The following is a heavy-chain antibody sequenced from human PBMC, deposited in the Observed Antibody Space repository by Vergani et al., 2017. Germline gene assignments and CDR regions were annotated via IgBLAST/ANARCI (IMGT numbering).Heavy chain of an antibody. J-gene: IGHJ6*02. CDR3: ARDLVTGGYSYGKYYYGMDV. V-gene: IGHV4-30-2*05. D-gene: IGHD5-18*01. CDR1: GGSISSGGYS. Sequence: QLQLQESGSGLVKPSQTLSLTCAVSGGSISSGGYSWSWIRQPPGKGLEWIGYIYHSGSTYYNPSLKSRVTISVDTSKNQFSLKLSSVTAADTAVYYCARDLVTGGYSYGKYYYGMDVWGQGTTVTVSS. CDR2: IYHSGST.